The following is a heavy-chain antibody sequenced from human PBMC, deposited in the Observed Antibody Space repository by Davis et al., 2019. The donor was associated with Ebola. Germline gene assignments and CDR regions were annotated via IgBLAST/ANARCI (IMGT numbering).Heavy chain of an antibody. V-gene: IGHV3-30*02. J-gene: IGHJ4*02. CDR3: TKGEQWLYFDY. CDR1: QFIFSNFG. CDR2: ILNDGSKV. Sequence: PGGSLRLSCAASQFIFSNFGMHWVRQAPGKGLEWVAFILNDGSKVYYADSVQGRFTISRDNSMSTLYLQMDSLRPEDTATYYCTKGEQWLYFDYWGQGALVTVSS. D-gene: IGHD6-19*01.